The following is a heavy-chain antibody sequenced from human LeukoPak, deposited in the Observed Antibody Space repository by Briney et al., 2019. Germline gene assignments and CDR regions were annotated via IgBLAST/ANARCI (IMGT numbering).Heavy chain of an antibody. CDR1: GYTFTSYD. Sequence: ASVKVSCKASGYTFTSYDINWVRQATGQGLEWMGWMNPNSGNTGYAQKLQGRVTITRNTSISTAYMELSSLRSEDTAVYYCARGGDYYYYMDVWGKGTTVTVSS. CDR3: ARGGDYYYYMDV. D-gene: IGHD4-17*01. CDR2: MNPNSGNT. V-gene: IGHV1-8*01. J-gene: IGHJ6*03.